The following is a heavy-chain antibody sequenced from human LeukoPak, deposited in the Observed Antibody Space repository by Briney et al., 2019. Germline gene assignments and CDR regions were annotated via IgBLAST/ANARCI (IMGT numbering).Heavy chain of an antibody. CDR3: ARILTGYYGD. D-gene: IGHD3-9*01. V-gene: IGHV4-39*07. J-gene: IGHJ4*02. Sequence: PSETLSLTCTVSGGSISSSSYYWGWIRQPPGKGLEWIGSIYHSGSTNYNPSLKSRVTISVDKSKNQFSLKLSSVTAADTAVYYCARILTGYYGDWGQGTLVTVSS. CDR2: IYHSGST. CDR1: GGSISSSSYY.